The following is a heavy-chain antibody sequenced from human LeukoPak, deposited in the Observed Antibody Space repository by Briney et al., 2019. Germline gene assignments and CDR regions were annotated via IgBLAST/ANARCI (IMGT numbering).Heavy chain of an antibody. CDR2: MSYNVHT. CDR1: GASVSSGSYY. V-gene: IGHV4-61*01. Sequence: PSETLSLTCTVSGASVSSGSYYWSWTRESPGKGLEWIGFMSYNVHTDYNPSLKSRVTLSADTSNNQFSLRLNSVTAADTAVYFCATVAVAGTGPDNWGQGTLVTVSS. D-gene: IGHD6-13*01. CDR3: ATVAVAGTGPDN. J-gene: IGHJ4*02.